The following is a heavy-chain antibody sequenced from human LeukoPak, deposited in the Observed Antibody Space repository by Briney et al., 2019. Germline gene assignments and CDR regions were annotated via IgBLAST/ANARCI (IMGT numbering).Heavy chain of an antibody. Sequence: SGPTLVNPTQTLTLTSTFSGFSLSTSGVGVGWIRQPPGKALEWLALIYWNDDKRYSPSLKSRLTITKDTSKNQVVLTMTNMDPVDTATYYCAHSDYDFWSGYQYYGMDVWGQGTTVTVSS. J-gene: IGHJ6*02. CDR1: GFSLSTSGVG. D-gene: IGHD3-3*01. CDR3: AHSDYDFWSGYQYYGMDV. V-gene: IGHV2-5*01. CDR2: IYWNDDK.